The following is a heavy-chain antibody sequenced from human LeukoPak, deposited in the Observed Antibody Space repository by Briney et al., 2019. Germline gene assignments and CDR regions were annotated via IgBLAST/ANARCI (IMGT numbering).Heavy chain of an antibody. CDR3: ASRLTKAGAFDI. CDR2: IYTSGST. D-gene: IGHD3-16*01. J-gene: IGHJ3*02. Sequence: SQTLSLTCTVSGGSISSGSYYWSWIRQPAGKGLEWIGRIYTSGSTNYNPSLKSRVTISVDTSKNQFSLKLSSVTAADTAVYYCASRLTKAGAFDIWGQGTMVTVSS. CDR1: GGSISSGSYY. V-gene: IGHV4-61*02.